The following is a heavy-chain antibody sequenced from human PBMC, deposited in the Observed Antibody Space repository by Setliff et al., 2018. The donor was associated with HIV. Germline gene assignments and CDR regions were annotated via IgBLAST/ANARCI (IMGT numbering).Heavy chain of an antibody. CDR3: ARDRGGGYKHLDY. Sequence: SETLSLTCTVSGYSISSGYYWSWIRQPTGKCLVWIGYIYYSGSTYYNPSLKSRVTISVDTSKNQFSLKVSSVTAADTAVYYCARDRGGGYKHLDYWGQGTLVTVSS. D-gene: IGHD5-12*01. CDR2: IYYSGST. V-gene: IGHV4-30-4*08. J-gene: IGHJ4*02. CDR1: GYSISSGYY.